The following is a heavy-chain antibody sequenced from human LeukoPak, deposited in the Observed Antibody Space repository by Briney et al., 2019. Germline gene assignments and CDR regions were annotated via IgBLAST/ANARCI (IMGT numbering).Heavy chain of an antibody. J-gene: IGHJ4*02. V-gene: IGHV3-30*02. CDR2: TRYDGSNK. Sequence: GGSLRLSCAASGFTFSSYGMHWVRQAPGKGLEWVAFTRYDGSNKYYADSVKGRFTISRDNAKNSLYLQMNSLRAEDTAVYYCASQRWQPGNFDYWGQGTLVTVSS. CDR1: GFTFSSYG. CDR3: ASQRWQPGNFDY. D-gene: IGHD2-15*01.